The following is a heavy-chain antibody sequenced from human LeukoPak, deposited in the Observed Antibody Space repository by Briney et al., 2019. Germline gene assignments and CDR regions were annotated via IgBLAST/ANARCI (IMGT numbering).Heavy chain of an antibody. CDR2: INHSGST. D-gene: IGHD3-9*01. V-gene: IGHV4-34*01. CDR3: AKVHLRYFDWLLFPSYFDY. CDR1: GGSFSGYY. Sequence: SETLSLTCAVYGGSFSGYYWSWIRQPPGKGLEWIGEINHSGSTNYNPSLKSRVTISVDTSKNQFSLTLSSVTAADTAVYYCAKVHLRYFDWLLFPSYFDYWGQGTLVTVSS. J-gene: IGHJ4*02.